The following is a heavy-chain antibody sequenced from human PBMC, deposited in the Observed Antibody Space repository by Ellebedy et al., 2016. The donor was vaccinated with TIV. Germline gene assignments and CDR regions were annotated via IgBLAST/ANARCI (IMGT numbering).Heavy chain of an antibody. V-gene: IGHV1-18*01. CDR1: GYNFTTYG. J-gene: IGHJ4*02. D-gene: IGHD7-27*01. CDR3: ARDKASLGDADFDY. CDR2: SNVRNNNS. Sequence: ASVKVSXXASGYNFTTYGISWVRQAPGHGLEWMGWSNVRNNNSVPAQNFQGRLTMTADISSSTAYMELRSLRSDDTAVYYCARDKASLGDADFDYWGQGTLVTVSS.